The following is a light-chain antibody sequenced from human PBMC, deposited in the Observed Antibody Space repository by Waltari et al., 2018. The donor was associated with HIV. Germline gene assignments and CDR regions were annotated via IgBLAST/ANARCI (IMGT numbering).Light chain of an antibody. J-gene: IGKJ5*01. CDR3: QQYYSTPIT. Sequence: DIVMTQSPDSLAVSLGERATINCKSSQSLIYSSDIENYLAWYQQKPGQPPKLLIYWASTRESGVPDRFSGSGSGTDFTLTISSLQAEDVAVYYCQQYYSTPITFGQGTRLEIK. V-gene: IGKV4-1*01. CDR2: WAS. CDR1: QSLIYSSDIENY.